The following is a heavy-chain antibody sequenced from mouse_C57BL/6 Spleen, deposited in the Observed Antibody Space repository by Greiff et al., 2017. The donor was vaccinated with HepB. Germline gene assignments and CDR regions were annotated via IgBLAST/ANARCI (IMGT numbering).Heavy chain of an antibody. V-gene: IGHV5-6*01. CDR1: GFTFSSYG. Sequence: EVKVVESGGDLVKPGGSLKLSCAASGFTFSSYGMSWVRQTPDKRLEWVATISSGGSYTYYPDSVKGRFTISRDNAKNTLYLQMSSLKSEDTAMYYCARHGGLYSNYDWFAYWGQGTLVTVSA. CDR3: ARHGGLYSNYDWFAY. J-gene: IGHJ3*01. D-gene: IGHD2-5*01. CDR2: ISSGGSYT.